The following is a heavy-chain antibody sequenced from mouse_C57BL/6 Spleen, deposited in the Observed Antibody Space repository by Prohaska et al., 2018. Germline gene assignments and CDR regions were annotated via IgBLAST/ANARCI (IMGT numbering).Heavy chain of an antibody. D-gene: IGHD1-1*01. CDR3: ARGHGSSYYYAMDY. CDR2: IDPSDSYT. Sequence: EIDPSDSYTNYNQKFKGKAALTVGTSASTAYMQLSSLTSEDSAVYYCARGHGSSYYYAMDYWGQGTSVTVSS. J-gene: IGHJ4*01. V-gene: IGHV1-50*01.